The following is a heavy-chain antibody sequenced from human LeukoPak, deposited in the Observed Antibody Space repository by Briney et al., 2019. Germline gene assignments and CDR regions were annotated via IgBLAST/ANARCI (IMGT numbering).Heavy chain of an antibody. CDR1: GFTFSSYG. CDR2: ISYDGSNK. D-gene: IGHD6-19*01. J-gene: IGHJ4*02. CDR3: AGSGYSSGWYFGY. V-gene: IGHV3-30*03. Sequence: GGSLRLSCAASGFTFSSYGMHWVRQAPGKGLEWVAVISYDGSNKYYADSVKGRFTISRDNSKNTLYLQINSLRAEDTAVYYCAGSGYSSGWYFGYWGQGTLVTVSS.